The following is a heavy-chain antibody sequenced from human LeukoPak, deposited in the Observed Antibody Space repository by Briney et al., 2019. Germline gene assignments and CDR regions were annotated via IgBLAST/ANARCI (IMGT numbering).Heavy chain of an antibody. CDR1: GFTVSSNY. J-gene: IGHJ6*02. V-gene: IGHV3-53*01. CDR2: IYSGGST. Sequence: GGSLRLSCAASGFTVSSNYMSWVRQAPGKGLEWVSVIYSGGSTYYADSVKGRFTISRDNSKNTLYLQMNSLRAEDTAVYYCARDPDYYYGMDVWGQGTTVTVSS. CDR3: ARDPDYYYGMDV.